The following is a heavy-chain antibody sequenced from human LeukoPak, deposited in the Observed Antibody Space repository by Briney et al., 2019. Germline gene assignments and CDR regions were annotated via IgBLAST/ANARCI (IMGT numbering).Heavy chain of an antibody. CDR3: ARGLRAVTIDY. Sequence: SETLSLTCAVYGGSFSGYYWSWIRQPPGKGLEWIGEINHSGSTNYNPSLKSRVTISVDTSKNQFSLKLSSVTAADTAVYYCARGLRAVTIDYWGQGTLVTVPS. CDR2: INHSGST. V-gene: IGHV4-34*01. D-gene: IGHD6-19*01. J-gene: IGHJ4*02. CDR1: GGSFSGYY.